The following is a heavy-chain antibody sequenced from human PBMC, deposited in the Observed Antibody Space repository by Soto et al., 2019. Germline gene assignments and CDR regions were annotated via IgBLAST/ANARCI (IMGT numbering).Heavy chain of an antibody. J-gene: IGHJ6*02. CDR2: INHSGST. Sequence: PSETLSLTCAVYGGSFSGYYWSWIRQPPGKGLEWIGEINHSGSTNYNPSLKSRVTISVDTSKNQFSLKLSSVTAADTAVYYCASSPSYYDFWSGYYSPSYYYGMAVWGQGTTVTVSS. V-gene: IGHV4-34*01. D-gene: IGHD3-3*01. CDR3: ASSPSYYDFWSGYYSPSYYYGMAV. CDR1: GGSFSGYY.